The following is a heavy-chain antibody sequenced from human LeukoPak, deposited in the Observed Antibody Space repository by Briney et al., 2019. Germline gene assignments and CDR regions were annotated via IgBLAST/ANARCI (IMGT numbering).Heavy chain of an antibody. CDR2: ISGSGGST. J-gene: IGHJ4*02. Sequence: PGGSLRLSCAASGFTFSSYAMSWVRQAPGKGLEWVSAISGSGGSTYYADSVKGRFTISRDNSKNTLYLQMNSLRAEDTAVYYCVKDQVYTYIPDYWGQGTLVTVSS. CDR1: GFTFSSYA. CDR3: VKDQVYTYIPDY. D-gene: IGHD1-1*01. V-gene: IGHV3-23*01.